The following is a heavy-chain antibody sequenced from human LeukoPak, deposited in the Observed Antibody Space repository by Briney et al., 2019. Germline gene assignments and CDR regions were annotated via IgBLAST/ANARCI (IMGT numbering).Heavy chain of an antibody. D-gene: IGHD6-13*01. CDR3: ATRIIAAVLH. CDR2: ISGSGGST. Sequence: GGSLRLSCAAPGFTFSSYAMSWVRQAPGKGLEWVSAISGSGGSTFYADSVKGRFTISRDNSKNTLYLQMNSLRAEDTAVYYCATRIIAAVLHWGQGTQVTVSS. J-gene: IGHJ4*02. V-gene: IGHV3-23*01. CDR1: GFTFSSYA.